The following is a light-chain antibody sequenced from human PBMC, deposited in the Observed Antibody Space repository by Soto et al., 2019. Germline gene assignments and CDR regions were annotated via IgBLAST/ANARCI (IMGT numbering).Light chain of an antibody. Sequence: IRMTQSPSSLSASPGDRVTITFRASQGISSYLAWYQQKPGKAPKLLIYAASTLQSGVPSRFSGSGSGTDFTLSISCLQSEDFATYYCQQYYSYPWTFGQGTKVDI. CDR3: QQYYSYPWT. CDR1: QGISSY. V-gene: IGKV1-8*01. J-gene: IGKJ1*01. CDR2: AAS.